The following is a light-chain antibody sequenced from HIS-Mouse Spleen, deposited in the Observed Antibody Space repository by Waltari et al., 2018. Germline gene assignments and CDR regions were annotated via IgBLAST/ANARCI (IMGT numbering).Light chain of an antibody. J-gene: IGLJ6*01. CDR1: SSDVGGYNY. CDR2: EVS. V-gene: IGLV2-8*01. CDR3: SSYAGSNNV. Sequence: QSALTQPPSASGSPGQSVTIPCTGTSSDVGGYNYVPWYQQHPGKAPKLMIYEVSKRPSGVPDRFSGSKSGNTASLTVSGLQAEDEADYYCSSYAGSNNVFGSGTKVTVL.